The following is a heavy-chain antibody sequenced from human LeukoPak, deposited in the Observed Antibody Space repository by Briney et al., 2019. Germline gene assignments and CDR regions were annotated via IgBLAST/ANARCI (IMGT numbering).Heavy chain of an antibody. V-gene: IGHV3-48*04. CDR1: GFTFSSYG. Sequence: PGGSLRLSCAASGFTFSSYGVSWVRQAPGKGLEWVSYISSSGSTIYYADSVKGRFTISRDNAKNSLYLQMNSLRAEDTAVYYCARHIVGATALNYWGQGTLVTVSS. CDR2: ISSSGSTI. J-gene: IGHJ4*02. CDR3: ARHIVGATALNY. D-gene: IGHD1-26*01.